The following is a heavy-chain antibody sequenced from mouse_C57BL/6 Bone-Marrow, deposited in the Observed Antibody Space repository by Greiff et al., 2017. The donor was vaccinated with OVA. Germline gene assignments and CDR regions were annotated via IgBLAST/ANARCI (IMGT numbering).Heavy chain of an antibody. J-gene: IGHJ2*01. Sequence: VQLQESGAELVRPGASVTLSCKASGYTFTDYEMHWVKQTPVHGLEWIGAIDPETGGTAYNQKFKGKAILTADKSSSTAYMELRSLTSEDSAVYYCTRGDPKYGYFFFDYWGQGTTLTVSS. V-gene: IGHV1-15*01. CDR1: GYTFTDYE. CDR3: TRGDPKYGYFFFDY. D-gene: IGHD2-2*01. CDR2: IDPETGGT.